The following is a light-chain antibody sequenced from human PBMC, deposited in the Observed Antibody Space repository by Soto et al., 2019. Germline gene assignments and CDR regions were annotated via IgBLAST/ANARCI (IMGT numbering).Light chain of an antibody. CDR1: QSVGSP. Sequence: EIVFTQSPATLSLSPGERSTLSCRASQSVGSPLAWYQQKLGQAPRLLIYAASDRATGIPGRFSGSGSGTDFTLIISSLEPEDFAFYYCQQGNTWPWTFGQGTTVDIK. CDR3: QQGNTWPWT. CDR2: AAS. V-gene: IGKV3-11*01. J-gene: IGKJ1*01.